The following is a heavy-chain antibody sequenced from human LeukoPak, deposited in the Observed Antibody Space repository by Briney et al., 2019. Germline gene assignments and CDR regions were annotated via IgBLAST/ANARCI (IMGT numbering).Heavy chain of an antibody. V-gene: IGHV4-4*09. CDR2: IHASGST. D-gene: IGHD2-15*01. J-gene: IGHJ3*02. CDR1: GGSISTYY. Sequence: SETLSLTCTVSGGSISTYYWSWIRQSPRKGLEWIGYIHASGSTNYNPSLESRVTISIDTSKNQFSLTLSPVTAADTAVYYCARLLRWSEDGFDIWGQGTVVAISS. CDR3: ARLLRWSEDGFDI.